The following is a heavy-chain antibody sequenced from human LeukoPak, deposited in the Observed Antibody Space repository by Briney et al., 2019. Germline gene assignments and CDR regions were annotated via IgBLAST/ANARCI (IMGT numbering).Heavy chain of an antibody. CDR3: AREGGAVSVPADAAFDI. V-gene: IGHV3-20*04. CDR1: GFIFDDFG. D-gene: IGHD2-2*01. Sequence: PGGSLRLSCAGSGFIFDDFGMSWVRQAPGKGLEWVSGINWNGLNTNYADSVKGRFTISRDNAKNSLYLQMNSLRAEDTALYYCAREGGAVSVPADAAFDIWGQGAMVTVSS. J-gene: IGHJ3*02. CDR2: INWNGLNT.